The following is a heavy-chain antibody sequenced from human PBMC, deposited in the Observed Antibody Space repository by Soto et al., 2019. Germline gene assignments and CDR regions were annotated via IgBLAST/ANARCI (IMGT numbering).Heavy chain of an antibody. CDR1: GGSISSSSYY. D-gene: IGHD2-15*01. CDR3: ARGLAATRSFDY. CDR2: IYYSGST. Sequence: SETLSLTCTVSGGSISSSSYYWGWIRQPPGKGLEWIGSIYYSGSTYYNPSLKSRVTISVDTSKNQFSLKLSSVTAADTAVYYCARGLAATRSFDYWGQGTLVIVSS. V-gene: IGHV4-39*01. J-gene: IGHJ4*02.